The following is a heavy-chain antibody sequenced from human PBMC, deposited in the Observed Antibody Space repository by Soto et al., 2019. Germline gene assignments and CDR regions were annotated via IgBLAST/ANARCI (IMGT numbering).Heavy chain of an antibody. J-gene: IGHJ3*02. CDR1: GYTFTSYY. CDR3: ARGSYYCDSSGPNHGLWDAFDI. Sequence: GASVKVSCKASGYTFTSYYMHWVRQAPGQGLEWMGIINPSGGSTSYAQKFQGRVTMTRDTSTSTVYMELSSLRSEDTAVYYCARGSYYCDSSGPNHGLWDAFDIWGQGTMVTVSS. V-gene: IGHV1-46*01. CDR2: INPSGGST. D-gene: IGHD3-22*01.